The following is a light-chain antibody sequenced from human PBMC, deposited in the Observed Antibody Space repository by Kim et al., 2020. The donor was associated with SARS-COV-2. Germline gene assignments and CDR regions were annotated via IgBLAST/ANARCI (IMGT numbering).Light chain of an antibody. CDR3: QAWDSSTAPYV. CDR1: KLGDKY. J-gene: IGLJ1*01. CDR2: QDS. V-gene: IGLV3-1*01. Sequence: PGQTASITCYGDKLGDKYACWYQQKPGQSPVLVIYQDSKRPSGIPERFSGSNSGNTATLTISGTQAMDEADYYCQAWDSSTAPYVFGTGTKVTVL.